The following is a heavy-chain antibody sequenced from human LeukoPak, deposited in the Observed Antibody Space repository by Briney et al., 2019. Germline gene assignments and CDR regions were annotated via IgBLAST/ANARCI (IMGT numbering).Heavy chain of an antibody. V-gene: IGHV3-21*01. D-gene: IGHD6-13*01. CDR3: AGSSWPTNWFDP. CDR1: RFTFSSSS. Sequence: GGSLRLSCAASRFTFSSSSMNWVRQAPWKGLEWVSFITSSSSYIYYADSMKGRFTISRDNAKNSLYLQMNSLRAEDTAVYYCAGSSWPTNWFDPWGQGTLVTVSS. J-gene: IGHJ5*02. CDR2: ITSSSSYI.